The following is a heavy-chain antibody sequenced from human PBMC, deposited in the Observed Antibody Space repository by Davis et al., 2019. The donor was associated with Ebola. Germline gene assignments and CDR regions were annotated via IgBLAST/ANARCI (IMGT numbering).Heavy chain of an antibody. Sequence: SVPVSCKASGGTFSSYAISWVRQAPGQGLEWMGGIIPIFGTANYAQKFQGRVTITADKSTSTAYMELSSLRSEDTAVYYCAREETTVTTGWFDPWGQGTLVTVSS. CDR3: AREETTVTTGWFDP. V-gene: IGHV1-69*06. D-gene: IGHD4-17*01. CDR1: GGTFSSYA. J-gene: IGHJ5*02. CDR2: IIPIFGTA.